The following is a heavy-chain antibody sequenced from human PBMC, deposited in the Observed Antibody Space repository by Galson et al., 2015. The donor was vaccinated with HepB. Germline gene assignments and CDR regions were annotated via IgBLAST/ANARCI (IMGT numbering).Heavy chain of an antibody. D-gene: IGHD3-22*01. CDR2: IIPIFGTA. CDR1: GGTFSSYA. CDR3: ASLYDSSGYSNDY. V-gene: IGHV1-69*13. J-gene: IGHJ4*02. Sequence: SVKVSCKASGGTFSSYAISWVRQAPGQGLEWMGGIIPIFGTANYAQKFQGRVTITADESTSTAYMELSSLRSEDTAVYYCASLYDSSGYSNDYWGQGTLVTVSS.